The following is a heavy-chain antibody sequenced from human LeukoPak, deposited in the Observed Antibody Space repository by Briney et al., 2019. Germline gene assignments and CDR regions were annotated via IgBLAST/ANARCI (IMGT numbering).Heavy chain of an antibody. CDR1: GYTFSGYY. D-gene: IGHD2-2*01. V-gene: IGHV1-2*02. CDR2: INPNSGGT. Sequence: ASVKVSCKASGYTFSGYYMHWVRQAPGQGLEWMGWINPNSGGTNYAQKFQGRVTMTRDTSITTAYMELSRLRSDDTAVYYCARDGYCSSSRCYYFDYWGQGTLVTVSS. J-gene: IGHJ4*02. CDR3: ARDGYCSSSRCYYFDY.